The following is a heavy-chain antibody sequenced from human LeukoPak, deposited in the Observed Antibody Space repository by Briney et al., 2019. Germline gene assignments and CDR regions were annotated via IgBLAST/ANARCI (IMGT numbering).Heavy chain of an antibody. Sequence: QPGGSLRLSCAASGFTFSSYWMSWVRQAPGKGLEWVANIKQDGSEKYYVDSVKGRFTISRDNAKNSLYLQMNSLRAEDTAVYYCARPTGITGNGWFDPWGQGTLVTVSS. V-gene: IGHV3-7*01. J-gene: IGHJ5*02. CDR3: ARPTGITGNGWFDP. CDR2: IKQDGSEK. D-gene: IGHD1-20*01. CDR1: GFTFSSYW.